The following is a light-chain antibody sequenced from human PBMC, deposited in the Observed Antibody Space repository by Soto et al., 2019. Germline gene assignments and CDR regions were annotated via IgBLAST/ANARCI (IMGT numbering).Light chain of an antibody. Sequence: ILLRHSPDTLSLHPGEGATLSCRASQTVSSNYLAWCQQRPGQAPRLLIYGASTRAAGIPDRFSGSGSGTDFTLTITRLEPEDSAVYFCQQYTGPPTTFGQGTRLEIK. CDR1: QTVSSNY. CDR3: QQYTGPPTT. J-gene: IGKJ5*01. CDR2: GAS. V-gene: IGKV3-20*01.